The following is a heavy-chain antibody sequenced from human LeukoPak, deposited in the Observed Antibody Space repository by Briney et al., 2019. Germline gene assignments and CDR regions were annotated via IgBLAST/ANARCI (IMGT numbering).Heavy chain of an antibody. D-gene: IGHD6-13*01. CDR1: GGSISSSAYS. Sequence: NPSETLSLTCTVSGGSISSSAYSWGWIRQPPGKGFDWIGNIYDNGNTYYNPSLKSRVTISVDTSKNQFSLQLNSVTAAGTAVYYCARQYGPGYSSTWYFDYWGQGTLVTVSS. CDR2: IYDNGNT. J-gene: IGHJ4*02. CDR3: ARQYGPGYSSTWYFDY. V-gene: IGHV4-39*01.